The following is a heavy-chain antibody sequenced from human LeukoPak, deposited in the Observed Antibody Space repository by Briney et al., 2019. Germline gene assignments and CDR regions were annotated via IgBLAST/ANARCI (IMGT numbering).Heavy chain of an antibody. CDR1: GFTFSSYE. Sequence: QSGGSLRLSCAASGFTFSSYEMNWVRQAPGKGLEWVGSIRSKAYRGTTEYAPSVKGRFTISRDDSISIAYLQMNSLITEDTAFYFCTRGPIQLWIHNGMDVWGQGTTVTVSS. J-gene: IGHJ6*02. V-gene: IGHV3-49*04. D-gene: IGHD1-1*01. CDR2: IRSKAYRGTT. CDR3: TRGPIQLWIHNGMDV.